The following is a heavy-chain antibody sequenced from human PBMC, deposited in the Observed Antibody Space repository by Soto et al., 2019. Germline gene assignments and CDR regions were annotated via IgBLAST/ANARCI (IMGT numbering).Heavy chain of an antibody. CDR2: IYHSGSN. D-gene: IGHD2-15*01. Sequence: QLQLQESGSGLVKPSQTLSLTCAVSGGSISSGGYSWSWIRQPPGKGLEWIGYIYHSGSNYYNPSLMSRVTRSVERSKNQFSLKLSSVTAADTAVYYCARGQVVAAQHWGQGTLVTVSS. CDR1: GGSISSGGYS. J-gene: IGHJ4*02. CDR3: ARGQVVAAQH. V-gene: IGHV4-30-2*01.